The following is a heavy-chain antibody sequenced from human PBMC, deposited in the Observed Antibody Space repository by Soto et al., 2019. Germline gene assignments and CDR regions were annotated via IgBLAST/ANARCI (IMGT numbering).Heavy chain of an antibody. Sequence: EVQLVQSGGGLIQPGGSLRLSCAASGFGVSDYYVSWVRQAPGKGLEWVSVIYAAGPTYYADSVKGRFTLSRDNSKNTLYFQMTHLRAEDTAGYFCARGKSRDAYNPPGHWGQGTLVSVSS. V-gene: IGHV3-53*01. CDR2: IYAAGPT. D-gene: IGHD1-1*01. J-gene: IGHJ4*02. CDR1: GFGVSDYY. CDR3: ARGKSRDAYNPPGH.